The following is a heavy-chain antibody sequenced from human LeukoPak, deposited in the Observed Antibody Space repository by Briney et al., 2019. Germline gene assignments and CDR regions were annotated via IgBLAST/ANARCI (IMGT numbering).Heavy chain of an antibody. CDR1: GFTFSSYG. CDR3: AKDGGKWLLLRHFDY. J-gene: IGHJ4*02. D-gene: IGHD3-22*01. CDR2: IRYDGSNK. Sequence: GGSLRLSCAASGFTFSSYGMHWVRQAPGKGLEWVAFIRYDGSNKYYADSVKGRFTISRDNSKNTLYLQMNSLRAEDTAVYYCAKDGGKWLLLRHFDYWGQGTLVTVSS. V-gene: IGHV3-30*02.